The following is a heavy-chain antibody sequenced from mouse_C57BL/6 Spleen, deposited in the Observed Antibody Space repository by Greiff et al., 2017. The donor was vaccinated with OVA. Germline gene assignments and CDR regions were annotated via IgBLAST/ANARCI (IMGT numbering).Heavy chain of an antibody. V-gene: IGHV1-64*01. CDR1: GYTFTSYW. CDR3: ARSEEVPVCWYFDV. CDR2: IHPNSGST. Sequence: VQLQQPGAELVKPGASVKLSCKASGYTFTSYWMHWVKQRPGQGLEWIGMIHPNSGSTNYNEKFKSKATLTVDKSSSTAYMQLSSLTSEDSAVYYCARSEEVPVCWYFDVWGTGTTVTVSS. J-gene: IGHJ1*03.